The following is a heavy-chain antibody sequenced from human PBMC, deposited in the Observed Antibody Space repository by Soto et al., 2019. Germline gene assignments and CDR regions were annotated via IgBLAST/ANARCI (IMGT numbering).Heavy chain of an antibody. V-gene: IGHV1-69*13. Sequence: SVKVSCKASGGTFSSYAISWVRQAPGQGLGWMGGIIPIFGTAYYAQKCQGRVKITADESTSPAYMVLSSLRSEYPAVYYCARGNWFDPWVQGSLVTVSS. CDR1: GGTFSSYA. CDR2: IIPIFGTA. J-gene: IGHJ5*02. CDR3: ARGNWFDP.